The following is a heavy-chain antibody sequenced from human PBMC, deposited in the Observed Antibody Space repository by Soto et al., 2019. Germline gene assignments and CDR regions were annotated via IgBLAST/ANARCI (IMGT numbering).Heavy chain of an antibody. Sequence: QVHLVASGGGLVKPGGSQGLSCVASGITLSDNYMTWIRQAPGKGLEWLSYISNSDYTTYYADSVKGRFTISRDNAKNSLYLQLNGLRVEDTAVYYCASGKWSLDYWGQGILVTVSS. CDR1: GITLSDNY. CDR3: ASGKWSLDY. D-gene: IGHD2-8*01. J-gene: IGHJ4*02. V-gene: IGHV3-11*01. CDR2: ISNSDYTT.